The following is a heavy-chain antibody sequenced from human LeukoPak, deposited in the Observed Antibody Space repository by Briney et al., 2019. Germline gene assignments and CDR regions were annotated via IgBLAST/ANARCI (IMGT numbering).Heavy chain of an antibody. CDR2: IYWDDDT. CDR3: AHRSSQWLAPFRD. Sequence: SGPSLVNPTQTVTLTCTFSGFSLSSSRVGVGWIRQPPGKALEWLALIYWDDDTPYNPSLKSRLTITKDTSKNQVVLTMTNMDPVDTATYYCAHRSSQWLAPFRDWGEGTPVTVSS. CDR1: GFSLSSSRVG. V-gene: IGHV2-5*02. J-gene: IGHJ1*01. D-gene: IGHD6-19*01.